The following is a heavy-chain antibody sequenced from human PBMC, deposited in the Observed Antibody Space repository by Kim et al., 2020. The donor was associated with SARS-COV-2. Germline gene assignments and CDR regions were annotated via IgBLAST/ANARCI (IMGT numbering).Heavy chain of an antibody. CDR3: ARGRFSCAICYGD. J-gene: IGHJ1*01. V-gene: IGHV4-61*01. CDR2: IYYSGST. D-gene: IGHD2-15*01. Sequence: SETLSLTCTVSGGSVSSGTYYWSWIRQSPGKGLEWIGHIYYSGSTKYNPALTSRVTISKDTSDNQFFLKLTSVTAADTAVYYCARGRFSCAICYGDWG. CDR1: GGSVSSGTYY.